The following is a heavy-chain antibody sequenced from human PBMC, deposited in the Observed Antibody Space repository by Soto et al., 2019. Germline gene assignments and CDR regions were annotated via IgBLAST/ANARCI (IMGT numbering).Heavy chain of an antibody. CDR2: ISPSSGAT. V-gene: IGHV1-2*02. J-gene: IGHJ4*02. Sequence: QVQVVQSGAEVKKPGASVKVSCKTSGYSFIGYFMNWVRQAPGQGLEWMGWISPSSGATHFSQSFQGRVTFTRDTSMNTVYMDLRSLTSDDTAVYYCAMSLGVADGGAHYFDYWGQGTLVTVSS. D-gene: IGHD3-3*01. CDR3: AMSLGVADGGAHYFDY. CDR1: GYSFIGYF.